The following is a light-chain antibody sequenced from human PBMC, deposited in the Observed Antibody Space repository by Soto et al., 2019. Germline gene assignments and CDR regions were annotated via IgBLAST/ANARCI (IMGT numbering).Light chain of an antibody. J-gene: IGKJ1*01. CDR1: QSISSW. CDR3: QQYNSYPWT. CDR2: KAS. Sequence: DIQMTQSPSTLSASVGDRVTITCRASQSISSWLAWYQQKPGKAPNLLIYKASSLESGVPSRFSGSGSGTEFTLTISSLQPDDFATYYCQQYNSYPWTSGQGTKVEIK. V-gene: IGKV1-5*03.